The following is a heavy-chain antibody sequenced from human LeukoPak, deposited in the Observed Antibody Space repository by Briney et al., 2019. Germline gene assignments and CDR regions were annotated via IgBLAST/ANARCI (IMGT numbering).Heavy chain of an antibody. CDR2: INTNTGNP. D-gene: IGHD4-17*01. V-gene: IGHV7-4-1*02. J-gene: IGHJ6*03. CDR3: ARDSNFKLRGYYYMDV. CDR1: GYTFTSYA. Sequence: ASVKVSCKASGYTFTSYAMNWVRQAPGQGLEWMGWINTNTGNPTYAQGFTGRFVFSLDTSVSTAYLQISSLKAEDTAVYYCARDSNFKLRGYYYMDVWGKGTTVTVSS.